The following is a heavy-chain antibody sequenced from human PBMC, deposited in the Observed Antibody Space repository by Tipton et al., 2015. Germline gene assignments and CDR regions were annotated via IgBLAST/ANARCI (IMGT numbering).Heavy chain of an antibody. CDR3: ARGFGTTGATHDY. CDR1: GFNVSSNY. V-gene: IGHV3-53*01. J-gene: IGHJ4*02. D-gene: IGHD1-1*01. CDR2: IYSAGST. Sequence: SLRLSCAASGFNVSSNYMSWVRQAPGKGLEWVSVIYSAGSTYYADSVKGRFTISRDNSQNTLSLQIYSLRAEDTAVYYCARGFGTTGATHDYWGQGTLVTVSS.